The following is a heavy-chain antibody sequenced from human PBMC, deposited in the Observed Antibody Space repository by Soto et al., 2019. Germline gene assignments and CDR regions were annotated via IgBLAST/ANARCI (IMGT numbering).Heavy chain of an antibody. CDR2: ISYDGSNK. J-gene: IGHJ1*01. V-gene: IGHV3-30*03. D-gene: IGHD6-13*01. Sequence: HPGGSLRLSCAASGFTFSSYGMHWVRQAPGKGLEWVAVISYDGSNKNYADSVKGRFTISRDNSKNTQYLQMNSPRAEDTAVYYCARDYGQQLVRRYFQHWGQGTLVTVSS. CDR1: GFTFSSYG. CDR3: ARDYGQQLVRRYFQH.